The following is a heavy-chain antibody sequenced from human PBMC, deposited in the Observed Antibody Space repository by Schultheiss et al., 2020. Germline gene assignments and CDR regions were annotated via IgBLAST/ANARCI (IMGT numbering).Heavy chain of an antibody. Sequence: GGSLRLSCAASGFTFSDYYMSWIRQAPGKGLEYVSAISSNGGSTYYADSVKGRFTISRDNSKNTLYLQMSSLRAEDTAVYYCVKSQFTMVRGVRVYFDYWGQGTLVTVSS. D-gene: IGHD3-10*01. CDR1: GFTFSDYY. CDR3: VKSQFTMVRGVRVYFDY. J-gene: IGHJ4*02. V-gene: IGHV3-64D*06. CDR2: ISSNGGST.